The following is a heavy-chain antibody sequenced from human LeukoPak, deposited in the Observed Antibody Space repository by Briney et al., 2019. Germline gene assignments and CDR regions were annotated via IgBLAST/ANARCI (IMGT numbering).Heavy chain of an antibody. J-gene: IGHJ4*02. CDR1: GYTFTTYY. CDR2: INPSSGST. D-gene: IGHD4-23*01. CDR3: ASLSNYGGNTDY. V-gene: IGHV1-46*01. Sequence: ASVKVSCKASGYTFTTYYMHWVRQAPGQGLEWMGIINPSSGSTGYAQKFQGRVTMTSDMSTSTIYMELSSLRSEDTAVYYCASLSNYGGNTDYWGQGTLVTVSS.